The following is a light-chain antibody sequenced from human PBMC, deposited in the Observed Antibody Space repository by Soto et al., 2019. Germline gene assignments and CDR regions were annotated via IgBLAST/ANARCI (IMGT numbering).Light chain of an antibody. J-gene: IGKJ1*01. CDR3: QQYNEYSWT. CDR1: QSISAW. Sequence: DIQMTQSPSTLSASVGDRVAITCRASQSISAWLAWYQQKPGKAPRLLIYKASTLEIGVPSRFSGSGSGTEITLTISSLQPDDVATYYCQQYNEYSWTFGQGTKVEIK. CDR2: KAS. V-gene: IGKV1-5*03.